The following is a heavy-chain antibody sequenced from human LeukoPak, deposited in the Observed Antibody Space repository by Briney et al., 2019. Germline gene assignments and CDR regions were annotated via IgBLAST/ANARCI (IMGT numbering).Heavy chain of an antibody. CDR1: GYTFTSYG. D-gene: IGHD2-2*01. J-gene: IGHJ5*02. CDR2: MSAYNGNT. V-gene: IGHV1-18*01. CDR3: ARVGARYCSSSSCYFANNWFDP. Sequence: ASVKVSCTASGYTFTSYGISWVRQAPGQGLEWMGWMSAYNGNTHYAQKLQGRVTMTTDTSTSTAYMELRSLRSDDTAVYYCARVGARYCSSSSCYFANNWFDPWGQGTLVTVSS.